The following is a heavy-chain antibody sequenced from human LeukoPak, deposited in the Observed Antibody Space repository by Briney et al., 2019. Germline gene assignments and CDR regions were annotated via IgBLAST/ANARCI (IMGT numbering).Heavy chain of an antibody. CDR2: INPNSGGT. CDR3: ARATKVDTAILNWFDP. J-gene: IGHJ5*02. Sequence: ASVKVSCKASGYTFTGYYMHWVRQAPGQGLEWMGWINPNSGGTNYAQKFQGRVTMTRDTSISTAYMELSRLRSDDTAVYYCARATKVDTAILNWFDPWGQGTLVTVSS. D-gene: IGHD5-18*01. CDR1: GYTFTGYY. V-gene: IGHV1-2*02.